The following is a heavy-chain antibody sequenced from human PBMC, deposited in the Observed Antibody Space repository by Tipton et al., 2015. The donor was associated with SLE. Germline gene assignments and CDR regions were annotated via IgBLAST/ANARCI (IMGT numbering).Heavy chain of an antibody. CDR2: INHSGSN. Sequence: TLSLTCAVYGGSFSGYYWSWIRQPPGKGLEWIGEINHSGSNNYNPSLKSRVTISVDTSKNQFSLKLSSVTAADTAVYCCARGTAVNRVYFDYWGQGTLVTVSS. V-gene: IGHV4-34*01. D-gene: IGHD4-17*01. CDR1: GGSFSGYY. J-gene: IGHJ4*02. CDR3: ARGTAVNRVYFDY.